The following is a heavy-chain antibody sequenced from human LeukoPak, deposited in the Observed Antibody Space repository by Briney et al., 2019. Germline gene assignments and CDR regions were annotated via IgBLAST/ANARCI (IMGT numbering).Heavy chain of an antibody. J-gene: IGHJ4*02. V-gene: IGHV4-34*01. Sequence: SETLSLTCAVYGGSFSGYYWSWIRQPPGKGLEWIGSIYHSGSTYYNPSLKSRVTISVDTSKNQFSLKLSSVTAADTAVYYCARVRVALPSYWGQGTLVTVSS. CDR1: GGSFSGYY. D-gene: IGHD3-3*01. CDR2: IYHSGST. CDR3: ARVRVALPSY.